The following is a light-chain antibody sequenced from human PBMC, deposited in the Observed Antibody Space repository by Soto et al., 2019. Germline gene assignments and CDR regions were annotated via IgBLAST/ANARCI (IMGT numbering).Light chain of an antibody. V-gene: IGKV2-29*01. CDR1: QSVLHISGERF. CDR2: EVS. CDR3: QQYGSS. Sequence: VMTQTPLSLSVAPRQPASISCKSIQSVLHISGERFLFWYLQKPGQSPQLLIYEVSTRVAGVTDRFSGSGSGIDFTLTVSRLEPEDFAVYYCQQYGSSFGGGTKVDIK. J-gene: IGKJ4*02.